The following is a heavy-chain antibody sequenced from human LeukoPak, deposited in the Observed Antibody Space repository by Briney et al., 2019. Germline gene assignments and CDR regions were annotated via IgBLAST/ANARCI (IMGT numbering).Heavy chain of an antibody. CDR1: GYTFTGYY. D-gene: IGHD6-13*01. J-gene: IGHJ5*02. Sequence: ASVKVSCKASGYTFTGYYMHWVRQAPGQGLEWMGWINPNSGGTNYAQNFQGRVTMTRDTSISTVYMELSSLGSDDTAVYYCARSYSSSSNWFDPWGQGTLVIVSS. CDR2: INPNSGGT. V-gene: IGHV1-2*02. CDR3: ARSYSSSSNWFDP.